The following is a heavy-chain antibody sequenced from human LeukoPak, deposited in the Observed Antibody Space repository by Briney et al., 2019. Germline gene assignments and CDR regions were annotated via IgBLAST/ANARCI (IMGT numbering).Heavy chain of an antibody. CDR2: ISGSGGST. CDR1: GFTFSSYA. Sequence: GGSLRLSCAASGFTFSSYAMSWVRQAPGKGLEWVSAISGSGGSTYCADSVKGRFTISRDNSKNTLYLQMNSLRAEDTAVYYCAKGKGYCSGGSCYWGDGMDVWGQGTTVTVSS. V-gene: IGHV3-23*01. J-gene: IGHJ6*02. CDR3: AKGKGYCSGGSCYWGDGMDV. D-gene: IGHD2-15*01.